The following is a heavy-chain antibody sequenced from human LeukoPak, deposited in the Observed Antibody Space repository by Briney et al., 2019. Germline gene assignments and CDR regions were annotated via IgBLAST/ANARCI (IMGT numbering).Heavy chain of an antibody. CDR1: GFIFSDYY. CDR3: ARGRISMTVDDALDM. J-gene: IGHJ3*02. CDR2: ISSSGSTI. V-gene: IGHV3-11*04. Sequence: GGSLRLSCAASGFIFSDYYMSWIRQAPGKGLEWVSYISSSGSTIYYADSVKGRFTISRNNAKNSLYLQMNSLRAEDTAVYYCARGRISMTVDDALDMWGQGTMVTVSS. D-gene: IGHD3-22*01.